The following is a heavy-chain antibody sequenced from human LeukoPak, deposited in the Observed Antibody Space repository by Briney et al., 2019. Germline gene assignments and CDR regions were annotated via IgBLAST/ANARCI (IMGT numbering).Heavy chain of an antibody. Sequence: PGGSLRLSCAVSGFTFSSYCMHWVRQAPGKGLVWVSHINSDGSRTSYADSEKGRFTISRDNAKNTLYLQMNSLRAEDTAVYYCAREGGTTGTAPPGDYWGQGTLVTVSS. D-gene: IGHD1-1*01. CDR2: INSDGSRT. CDR1: GFTFSSYC. V-gene: IGHV3-74*01. J-gene: IGHJ4*02. CDR3: AREGGTTGTAPPGDY.